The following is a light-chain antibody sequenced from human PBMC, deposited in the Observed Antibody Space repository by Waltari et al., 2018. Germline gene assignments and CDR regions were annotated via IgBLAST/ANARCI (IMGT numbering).Light chain of an antibody. V-gene: IGKV3-20*01. J-gene: IGKJ1*01. Sequence: EIVLTQSPGTLSLSPGEGATPSCRASESVSKFLAWYQQKAGQAPRLLSYHASNRASGIPDRVSGSGFGTDFSLTISRLEPEDFAVYYCQKYESLPATFGQGTKVEIK. CDR3: QKYESLPAT. CDR1: ESVSKF. CDR2: HAS.